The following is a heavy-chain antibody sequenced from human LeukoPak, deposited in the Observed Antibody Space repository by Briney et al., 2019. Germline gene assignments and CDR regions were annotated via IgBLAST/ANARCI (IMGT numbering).Heavy chain of an antibody. Sequence: GGSLRLSCAASGFTVSSNYMSWVRQAPGKGPEWVSVFYSGGNTYYADSVKGRFTISRDNSKNTLYLQMNSLRAEDTAVYYCARGWADAFDIWGQGTMVTVSS. CDR2: FYSGGNT. J-gene: IGHJ3*02. D-gene: IGHD6-13*01. V-gene: IGHV3-66*01. CDR3: ARGWADAFDI. CDR1: GFTVSSNY.